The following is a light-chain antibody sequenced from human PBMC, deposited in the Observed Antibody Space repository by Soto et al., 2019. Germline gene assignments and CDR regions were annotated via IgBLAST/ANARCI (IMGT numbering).Light chain of an antibody. CDR2: HAS. Sequence: DIQMTQSPSTLSASVGDRVTITCRASQSISSWLAWYQQKPGKAPKLLIYHASSLESGVPSRFSGSGSGTEFTLTISSLQPDDFATYYCQQYNSYPWTFGQGTKVDIK. CDR3: QQYNSYPWT. CDR1: QSISSW. J-gene: IGKJ1*01. V-gene: IGKV1-5*01.